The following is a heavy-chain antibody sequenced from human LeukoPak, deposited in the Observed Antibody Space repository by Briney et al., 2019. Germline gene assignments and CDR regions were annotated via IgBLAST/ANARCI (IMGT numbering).Heavy chain of an antibody. CDR3: AACLTYYYDSSGYYAPDY. D-gene: IGHD3-22*01. CDR2: ILYDGNNK. CDR1: GFTFSSYG. J-gene: IGHJ4*02. Sequence: GGSLRLSCAASGFTFSSYGTHWVRQAPGKGPEWVAFILYDGNNKDYADSVKGRFTISRDNYKNTLYLQMNSLRAEDTAVYYCAACLTYYYDSSGYYAPDYWGQGTLVTVSS. V-gene: IGHV3-30*02.